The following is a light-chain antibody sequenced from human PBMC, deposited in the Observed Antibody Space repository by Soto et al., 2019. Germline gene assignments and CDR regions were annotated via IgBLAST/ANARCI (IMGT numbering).Light chain of an antibody. Sequence: DIQMTQSPSTLSASVGDRVTITCRASQSIGNWLAWYQQKPGEAPKVLIYDASSLESGVPSRFSGSGSGTEFTLTISSLQPDDFATYYCQRQNSYFGQGTKLEIK. CDR1: QSIGNW. CDR2: DAS. V-gene: IGKV1-5*01. CDR3: QRQNSY. J-gene: IGKJ2*01.